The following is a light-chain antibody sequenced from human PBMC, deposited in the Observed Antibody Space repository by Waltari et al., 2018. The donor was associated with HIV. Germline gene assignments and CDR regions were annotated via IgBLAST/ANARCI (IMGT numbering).Light chain of an antibody. CDR3: ASWDDALSSWL. CDR1: SSNVGTNY. CDR2: RTE. J-gene: IGLJ6*01. Sequence: QSGLSQPPSTSRPPGQRVVISCSGRSSNVGTNYVSWFQQVSGAAPRLRIYRTERRPSGGPDRCTAAKSGTSASLVISGLRSDDEAEYFCASWDDALSSWLFGGGTRLTVL. V-gene: IGLV1-47*01.